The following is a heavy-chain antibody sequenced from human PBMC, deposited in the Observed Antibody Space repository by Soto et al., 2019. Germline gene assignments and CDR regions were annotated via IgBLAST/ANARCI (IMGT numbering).Heavy chain of an antibody. J-gene: IGHJ4*02. Sequence: FLRLSCAASGFPFSSYAMHWVRQAPGKGLEWVAVISYDGSNKYYADSVKGRFTISRDNSKNTLYLQMNSLRAEDTAVYYCARNMLDTAMVTVLDYWGQGTLVTVSS. D-gene: IGHD5-18*01. CDR2: ISYDGSNK. CDR1: GFPFSSYA. V-gene: IGHV3-30-3*01. CDR3: ARNMLDTAMVTVLDY.